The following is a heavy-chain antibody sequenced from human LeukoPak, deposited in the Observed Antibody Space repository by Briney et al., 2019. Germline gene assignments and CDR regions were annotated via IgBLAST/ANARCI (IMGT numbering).Heavy chain of an antibody. D-gene: IGHD6-19*01. J-gene: IGHJ4*02. CDR3: AKGQYSSGWFY. CDR1: GFTFTTYS. CDR2: ISGGST. Sequence: GGSLSLSCAASGFTFTTYSMNWVRQAPGKGLEWVSSISGGSTYYADSVKGRFTISRDNSKNTLYPQMNSLRAEDTAVYYCAKGQYSSGWFYWGQGTLVTVSS. V-gene: IGHV3-23*01.